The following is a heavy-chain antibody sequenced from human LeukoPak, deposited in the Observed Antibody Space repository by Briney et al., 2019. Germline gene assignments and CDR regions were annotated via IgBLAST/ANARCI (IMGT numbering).Heavy chain of an antibody. J-gene: IGHJ5*02. D-gene: IGHD1-1*01. V-gene: IGHV1-69*01. Sequence: SVKVSCKASGGTVSNYAISWVRQAPGQGLEWVGGIIPLFGTPSYAQRFQDRITITADEFTDTVYMELRNLKSEDTAVFYCARDQGPRRNWIDAGDGFDPWGQGTLVTVSS. CDR1: GGTVSNYA. CDR2: IIPLFGTP. CDR3: ARDQGPRRNWIDAGDGFDP.